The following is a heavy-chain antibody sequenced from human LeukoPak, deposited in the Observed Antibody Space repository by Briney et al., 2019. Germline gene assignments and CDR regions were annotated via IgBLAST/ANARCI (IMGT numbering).Heavy chain of an antibody. CDR2: IYYSGST. D-gene: IGHD3-3*01. V-gene: IGHV4-34*01. CDR3: ARGLYDFWSGENWFDP. J-gene: IGHJ5*02. CDR1: GGSFSGYY. Sequence: SETLSLTCAVYGGSFSGYYWGWIRQPPGKGLEWIGSIYYSGSTYYNPSLKSRVTISVDTSKNQFSLKLSSVTAADTAVYYCARGLYDFWSGENWFDPWGQGTLVTVSS.